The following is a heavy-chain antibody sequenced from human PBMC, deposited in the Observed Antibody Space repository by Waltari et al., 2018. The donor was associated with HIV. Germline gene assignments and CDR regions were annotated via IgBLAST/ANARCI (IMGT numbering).Heavy chain of an antibody. CDR3: ARDKYGGHWFDP. V-gene: IGHV4-31*03. J-gene: IGHJ5*02. D-gene: IGHD4-17*01. CDR1: GASISRGDYY. CDR2: IHYSGYT. Sequence: QVQLQESGPGLVKPSQTLSLSCTVSGASISRGDYYWSWIRQHPGKGLEWLGSIHYSGYTHYSPSLQSRVTISVDTSKNHFSLNLSSVTAADTAVYYCARDKYGGHWFDPWGQGTLVTVSS.